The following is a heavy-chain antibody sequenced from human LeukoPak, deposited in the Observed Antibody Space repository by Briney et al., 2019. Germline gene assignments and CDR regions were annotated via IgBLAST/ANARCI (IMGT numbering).Heavy chain of an antibody. CDR1: GYTFTSYG. J-gene: IGHJ5*02. Sequence: ASVKVSCKASGYTFTSYGISWVRQAPGQGLEWMGWISAYNGNTNYAQKLQGRVTMTTDTSTSTAYMELRSLRSDDTAVYYCVRDSVVVVAAGDWFDPWGQGTLVTVSS. V-gene: IGHV1-18*01. CDR3: VRDSVVVVAAGDWFDP. CDR2: ISAYNGNT. D-gene: IGHD2-15*01.